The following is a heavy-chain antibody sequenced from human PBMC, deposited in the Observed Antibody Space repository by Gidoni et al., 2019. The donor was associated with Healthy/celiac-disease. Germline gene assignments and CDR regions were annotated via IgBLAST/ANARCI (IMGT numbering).Heavy chain of an antibody. CDR3: ARRRNSSGWYSYFDY. CDR2: INHSGST. J-gene: IGHJ4*02. CDR1: CGSFSGYY. Sequence: QVQLQQWGAGLLKPSETLSLTCAVYCGSFSGYYWSWIRQPPGKGLEWIGEINHSGSTNYTPSLKSRVTISVDTSKNQFSLKLSSVTAADTAVYYCARRRNSSGWYSYFDYWGQGTLVTVSS. D-gene: IGHD6-19*01. V-gene: IGHV4-34*01.